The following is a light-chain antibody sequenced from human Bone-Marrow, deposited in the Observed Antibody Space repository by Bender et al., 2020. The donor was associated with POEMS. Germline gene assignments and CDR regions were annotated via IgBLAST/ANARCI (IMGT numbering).Light chain of an antibody. Sequence: QSALTQPASVSGSPGQSITISCTGTSSDVGSYNLVSWYQQYPGKAPKLMIYEASKRPSGVSDRFSGSKSGNTASLTISGLRVEDEADYYCCSFAASTTFVFGSGTKVTVL. J-gene: IGLJ1*01. CDR3: CSFAASTTFV. V-gene: IGLV2-23*01. CDR1: SSDVGSYNL. CDR2: EAS.